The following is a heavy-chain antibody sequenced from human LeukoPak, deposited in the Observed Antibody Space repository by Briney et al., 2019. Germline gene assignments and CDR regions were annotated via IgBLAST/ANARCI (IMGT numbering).Heavy chain of an antibody. V-gene: IGHV3-23*01. CDR2: ISSSGGTT. J-gene: IGHJ4*02. D-gene: IGHD3-3*01. Sequence: GGSPRLSCVASGFMFSDYAMSWVRQAPGKGLEWVSSISSSGGTTFYADSVKGRFTISRDLFKKTVHLEMKAMRAEDTAVYYCAKDPLPYYDVPVGYWGQGTLVTVSP. CDR1: GFMFSDYA. CDR3: AKDPLPYYDVPVGY.